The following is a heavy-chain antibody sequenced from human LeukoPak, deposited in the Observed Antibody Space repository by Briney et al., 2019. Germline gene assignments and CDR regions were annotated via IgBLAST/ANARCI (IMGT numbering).Heavy chain of an antibody. CDR2: INSDGSGA. CDR1: GFIFSGYR. J-gene: IGHJ4*02. CDR3: ARTNYFFDS. Sequence: GGSLRLSCAASGFIFSGYRMHWVRQGPGKGLVWVSRINSDGSGATYADSVKGRFTISRDNAKNTLYLQMNSLRAEDTAMYYCARTNYFFDSWGQGTLVTVSS. V-gene: IGHV3-74*01.